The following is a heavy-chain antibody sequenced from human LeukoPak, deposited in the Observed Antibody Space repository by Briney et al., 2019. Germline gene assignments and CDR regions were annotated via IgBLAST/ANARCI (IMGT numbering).Heavy chain of an antibody. J-gene: IGHJ4*02. CDR2: INGIGGST. CDR1: GFTFSTYA. V-gene: IGHV3-23*01. CDR3: ASRFILAVAGTSDFDY. D-gene: IGHD6-19*01. Sequence: GGSLRLSCAASGFTFSTYAMSWVRQAPGKGLEWVSAINGIGGSTYYADSVKGRFTISRDDSKNTLYLQMNSLRAEDTAVYYCASRFILAVAGTSDFDYWGQGTLVTVSS.